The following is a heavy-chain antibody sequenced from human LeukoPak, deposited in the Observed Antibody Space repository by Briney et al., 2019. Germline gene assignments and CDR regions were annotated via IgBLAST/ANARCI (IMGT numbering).Heavy chain of an antibody. CDR1: GYSISSGYY. CDR2: IYHSGST. CDR3: ARMVFGVVRYFDY. Sequence: KPSETLSLTCAVSGYSISSGYYWGWIRQPPGKGLEWIGSIYHSGSTYYNPSLKSRVTISVDTSKNQFSLKLSSVTAADTAVYYCARMVFGVVRYFDYWGQGTLVTVSS. V-gene: IGHV4-38-2*01. D-gene: IGHD3-3*01. J-gene: IGHJ4*02.